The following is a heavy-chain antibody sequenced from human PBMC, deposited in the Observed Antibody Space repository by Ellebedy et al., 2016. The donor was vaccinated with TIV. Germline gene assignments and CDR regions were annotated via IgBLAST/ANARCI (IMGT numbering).Heavy chain of an antibody. CDR1: GYTFTGYY. J-gene: IGHJ3*02. Sequence: SAKVSCXASGYTFTGYYMHWVRQAPGQGLEWMGGIIPIFGTANYAQKFQGRVTITADESTSTAYMELSSLRSEDTAVYYCAHRGYSYGYGVAFDIWGQGTMVTVSS. CDR3: AHRGYSYGYGVAFDI. V-gene: IGHV1-69*13. D-gene: IGHD5-18*01. CDR2: IIPIFGTA.